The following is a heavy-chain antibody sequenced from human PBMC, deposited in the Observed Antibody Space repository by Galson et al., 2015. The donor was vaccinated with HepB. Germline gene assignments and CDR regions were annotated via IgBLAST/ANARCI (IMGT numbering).Heavy chain of an antibody. D-gene: IGHD3-3*01. CDR3: ARGMDITIFGVVINGFDY. J-gene: IGHJ4*02. V-gene: IGHV1-2*04. CDR2: INPNSGGT. CDR1: GYTFTGYY. Sequence: SVKVSCKASGYTFTGYYMHWVRQAPGQGLEWMGWINPNSGGTNYAQKFQGWVTMTRDTSISTAYMELSRLRSDDTAVYYCARGMDITIFGVVINGFDYWGQGTLVTVSS.